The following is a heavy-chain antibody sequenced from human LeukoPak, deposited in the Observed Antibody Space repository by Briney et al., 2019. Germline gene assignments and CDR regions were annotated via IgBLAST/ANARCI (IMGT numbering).Heavy chain of an antibody. D-gene: IGHD2-2*01. Sequence: GGSLRLSCAASGFTFNNYAMSWVRQAPGKGLEWVSAISAGGSSTYYADYVKGRFTISRDNSKETLYLQMNSLRAEDTAVYYCAKRGRVVPAGEWYFDYWGQGTLVTVSS. CDR2: ISAGGSST. CDR3: AKRGRVVPAGEWYFDY. J-gene: IGHJ4*02. V-gene: IGHV3-23*01. CDR1: GFTFNNYA.